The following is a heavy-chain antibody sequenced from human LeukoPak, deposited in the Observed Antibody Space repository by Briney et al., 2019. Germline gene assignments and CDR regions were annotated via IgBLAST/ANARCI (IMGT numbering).Heavy chain of an antibody. J-gene: IGHJ4*02. D-gene: IGHD3-10*01. CDR1: GGSIGSGTYC. CDR2: IKHSGST. V-gene: IGHV4-39*01. Sequence: PETLSLAWTVAGGSIGSGTYCWSWLRQPRVRGLEWLGEIKHSGSTNYNPSLKSRVTISVDTSKNQLSLKLSSVIAADTAVYYCARHGLHYYGSGSYIWFTLPRGYYFDYWGQGTLVTVSS. CDR3: ARHGLHYYGSGSYIWFTLPRGYYFDY.